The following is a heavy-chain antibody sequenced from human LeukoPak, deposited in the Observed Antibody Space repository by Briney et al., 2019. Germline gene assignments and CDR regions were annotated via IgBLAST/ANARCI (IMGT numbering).Heavy chain of an antibody. Sequence: SETLSLTCTVSGGSISSYYWSWIRQPPGKGLEWIGFIYYSGGTNYNPSLQSRVTISVDTSKNQFSLKLSSVTAADTAVYYCARAQYGGYYGMDVWGQGTTVTVSS. CDR1: GGSISSYY. J-gene: IGHJ6*02. CDR3: ARAQYGGYYGMDV. D-gene: IGHD2-8*01. V-gene: IGHV4-59*01. CDR2: IYYSGGT.